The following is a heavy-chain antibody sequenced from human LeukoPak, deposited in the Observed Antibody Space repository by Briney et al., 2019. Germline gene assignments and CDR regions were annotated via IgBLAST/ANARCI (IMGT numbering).Heavy chain of an antibody. J-gene: IGHJ5*02. CDR2: INPNSGGT. Sequence: GASVKVSCKASGYTFTGYYMHWVRQAPGQGLEWMGWINPNSGGTNYAQKFQGRVTMTRDTSISTAYMELSRLRSEDTAVYYCARRMGSMVRGVTKYNWFDPWGQGTLVTVSS. V-gene: IGHV1-2*02. D-gene: IGHD3-10*01. CDR1: GYTFTGYY. CDR3: ARRMGSMVRGVTKYNWFDP.